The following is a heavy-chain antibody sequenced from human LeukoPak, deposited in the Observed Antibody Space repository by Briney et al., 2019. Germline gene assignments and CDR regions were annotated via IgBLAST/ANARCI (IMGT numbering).Heavy chain of an antibody. J-gene: IGHJ4*02. CDR1: GFTFSLYA. V-gene: IGHV3-21*05. Sequence: PGGSLRLSCAASGFTFSLYAKNWVRQAPGKGLEWVSYINDDSSDIHYAGSVRGRFTISRDDARKTLYLQLSSLRVEDTAVYYCARDTFQPGLIDSWGQGTLVTVSS. CDR2: INDDSSDI. CDR3: ARDTFQPGLIDS. D-gene: IGHD2-2*01.